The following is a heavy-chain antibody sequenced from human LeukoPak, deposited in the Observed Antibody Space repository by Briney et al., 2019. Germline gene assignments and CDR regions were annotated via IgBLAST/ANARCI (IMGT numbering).Heavy chain of an antibody. J-gene: IGHJ2*01. CDR3: ARGGPSSRIRSPPRYWYFDL. CDR2: INHSGST. D-gene: IGHD6-13*01. V-gene: IGHV4-34*01. Sequence: SETLSLTCAVYGGSFSGYYWSWIRQPPGKGLEWIGEINHSGSTNYNPSLKSRVTISVDTSKNQFSLKLSSVTAADTAVYYCARGGPSSRIRSPPRYWYFDLWGRGTLVTVSS. CDR1: GGSFSGYY.